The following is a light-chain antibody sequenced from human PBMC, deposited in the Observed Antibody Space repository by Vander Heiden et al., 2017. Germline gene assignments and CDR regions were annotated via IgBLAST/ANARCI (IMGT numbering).Light chain of an antibody. CDR1: SSDVGSYNL. CDR2: EVS. CDR3: CSYAGSVV. V-gene: IGLV2-23*02. J-gene: IGLJ2*01. Sequence: QSALTQPASVSGSPGQSITISCTGTSSDVGSYNLVSWYQQHPGKAPKRMIYEVSKRPSGVSNRFSGSKSGNTASLTISGLQAEDEADYYCCSYAGSVVFGGGTKLTVL.